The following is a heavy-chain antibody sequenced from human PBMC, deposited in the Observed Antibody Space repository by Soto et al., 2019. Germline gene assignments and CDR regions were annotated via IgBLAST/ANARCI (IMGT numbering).Heavy chain of an antibody. CDR1: GFTFSSYG. CDR2: IWYDGSNK. D-gene: IGHD5-12*01. Sequence: GGSLRLSCAASGFTFSSYGMHWVRQAPGKGLEWVAVIWYDGSNKYYADSVKGRFTISRDNSKNTLYLQMNSLRAEDTAVYYCARDPYKTVEMATFDYWGQGTLVTVSS. J-gene: IGHJ4*02. V-gene: IGHV3-33*01. CDR3: ARDPYKTVEMATFDY.